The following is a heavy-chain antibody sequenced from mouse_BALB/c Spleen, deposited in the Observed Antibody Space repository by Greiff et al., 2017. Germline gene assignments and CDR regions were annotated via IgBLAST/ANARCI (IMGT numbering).Heavy chain of an antibody. J-gene: IGHJ4*01. CDR2: ISSGGSN. D-gene: IGHD2-3*01. V-gene: IGHV5-6-5*01. Sequence: EVKLVESGGGLVKPGGSLKLSCAASGFTFSSYAMSWVRQTPEKRLEWVASISSGGSNYYPDSVKGRFTISRDNARNILYLQMSSLRSEDTDMYYCAREEDGYYVDYYAMDYWGQGTSVTVSS. CDR1: GFTFSSYA. CDR3: AREEDGYYVDYYAMDY.